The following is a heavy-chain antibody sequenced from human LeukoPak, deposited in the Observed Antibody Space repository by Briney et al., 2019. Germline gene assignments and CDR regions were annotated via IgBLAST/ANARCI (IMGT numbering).Heavy chain of an antibody. V-gene: IGHV4-38-2*02. D-gene: IGHD3-22*01. CDR3: ARDSYYYDSRGYYRFDY. Sequence: KPGGSLRLSCAASGFTFSSYSMNWVRQAPGKGLEWIGSIYHSGTTYYNPSLKSRVTMSVDTSKNQFSLKLRSVTAADTAVYYCARDSYYYDSRGYYRFDYWGQGTLVTVSS. CDR1: GFTFSSYS. CDR2: IYHSGTT. J-gene: IGHJ4*02.